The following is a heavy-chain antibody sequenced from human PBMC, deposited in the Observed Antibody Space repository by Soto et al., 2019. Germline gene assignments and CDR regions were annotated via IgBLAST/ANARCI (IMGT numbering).Heavy chain of an antibody. V-gene: IGHV4-39*07. CDR1: GDSIISTIYY. J-gene: IGHJ4*02. CDR2: VYHTGKT. Sequence: PSETLSLTCTVSGDSIISTIYYWGWIRQPPGKGLEWIGSVYHTGKTYYNPSLKSRVTISVDRSKNQFSLKLSSVTAADTAVYYCARDNITGLFDYCGQGTLVTVSS. D-gene: IGHD2-8*02. CDR3: ARDNITGLFDY.